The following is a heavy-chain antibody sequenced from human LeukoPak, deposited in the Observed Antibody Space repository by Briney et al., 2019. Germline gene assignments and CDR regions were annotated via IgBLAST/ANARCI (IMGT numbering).Heavy chain of an antibody. D-gene: IGHD6-19*01. CDR3: ARDYSSGWYGSYYGMDV. CDR2: IYSGGST. Sequence: SLRLXCAASGFTXSDAWLSWVRQAPGKGLEWVSVIYSGGSTYYADSVKGRFTISRDNSKNTLYLQMNSLRAEDTAVYYCARDYSSGWYGSYYGMDVWGQGTTVTVSS. CDR1: GFTXSDAW. J-gene: IGHJ6*02. V-gene: IGHV3-53*01.